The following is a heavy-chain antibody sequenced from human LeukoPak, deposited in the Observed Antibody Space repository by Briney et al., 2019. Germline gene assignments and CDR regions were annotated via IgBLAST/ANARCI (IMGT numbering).Heavy chain of an antibody. CDR1: GFTFSRYW. Sequence: GGSLRLSCAASGFTFSRYWMNWVRQAPGKGLVWVSRISSEGSTTRYADSVKGRFTISRDNAKNTMYLQMNSLRAEDTAVYYCARENLYGMDVWGQGTTVTVSS. CDR3: ARENLYGMDV. CDR2: ISSEGSTT. J-gene: IGHJ6*02. V-gene: IGHV3-74*01.